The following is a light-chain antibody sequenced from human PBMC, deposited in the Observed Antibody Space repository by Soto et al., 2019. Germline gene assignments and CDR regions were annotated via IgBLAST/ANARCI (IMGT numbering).Light chain of an antibody. J-gene: IGKJ1*01. V-gene: IGKV3-20*01. CDR3: QQYGVSPGT. CDR2: GAS. Sequence: EIVLTQSPGTLSLSPGERATLSCRASQSVSASYVAWYQQKPGQGPRLLIYGASSRATGIPDRVSGSGSGTDFTLTISRLEPDDFAVYYCQQYGVSPGTFGQGTKVEIK. CDR1: QSVSASY.